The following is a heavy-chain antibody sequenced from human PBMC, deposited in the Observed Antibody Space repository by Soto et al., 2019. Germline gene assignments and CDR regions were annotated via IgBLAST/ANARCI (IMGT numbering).Heavy chain of an antibody. Sequence: QVQLQQWGAGLLKPSETLSLTCAVYGGSFSGYYWTWIRQPPGKGLEWIGEINHCGSTNYNPSLKSRVTISVDASKNQFSLKLSSVTAADTAVYYCARGGEIVVVVSTTGRYFDYWGQGTLVTVSS. J-gene: IGHJ4*02. D-gene: IGHD2-15*01. CDR1: GGSFSGYY. CDR2: INHCGST. CDR3: ARGGEIVVVVSTTGRYFDY. V-gene: IGHV4-34*01.